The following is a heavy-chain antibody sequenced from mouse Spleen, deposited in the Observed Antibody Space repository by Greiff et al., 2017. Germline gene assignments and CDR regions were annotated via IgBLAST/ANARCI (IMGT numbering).Heavy chain of an antibody. CDR3: ARGYRYFDV. D-gene: IGHD2-12*01. Sequence: EVHLVESGGGLVKPGGSLKLSCAASGFTFSSYTMSWVRQTPAKRLEWVATISSGGGNTYYPDSVKGRFTISRDNARNTLFLQMTSLRSEDTAMYYCARGYRYFDVWGAGTTVTVSS. J-gene: IGHJ1*01. V-gene: IGHV5-9*04. CDR2: ISSGGGNT. CDR1: GFTFSSYT.